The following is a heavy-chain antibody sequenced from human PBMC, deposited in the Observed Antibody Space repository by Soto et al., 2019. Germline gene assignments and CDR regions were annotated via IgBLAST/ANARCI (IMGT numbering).Heavy chain of an antibody. Sequence: QVQLQESGPGLVKPSQTLSLTCSVSGGSISSNGYYWAWIRQHPGKGLEWIGYIYYSGTTYYNPSIKSRVSISTDTSKNQFFLKLNSVTAADTAVYYCARRAVNTGGRFDYWGQGTLVTVSS. J-gene: IGHJ4*02. CDR1: GGSISSNGYY. V-gene: IGHV4-31*03. CDR3: ARRAVNTGGRFDY. CDR2: IYYSGTT. D-gene: IGHD4-17*01.